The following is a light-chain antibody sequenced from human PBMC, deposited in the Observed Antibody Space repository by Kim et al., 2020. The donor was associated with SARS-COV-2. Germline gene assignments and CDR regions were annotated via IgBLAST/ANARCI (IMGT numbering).Light chain of an antibody. Sequence: DIQLTQSPSSLSASIGDRVTITCQASQDIIRYLNWYQHKAGKAPELLFYDAFDRDKGVPSRFRGSGSGTDFTLTISSLQPEDVATYYCQQYSTLPITFGGGTKVDIK. CDR2: DAF. J-gene: IGKJ4*01. V-gene: IGKV1-33*01. CDR3: QQYSTLPIT. CDR1: QDIIRY.